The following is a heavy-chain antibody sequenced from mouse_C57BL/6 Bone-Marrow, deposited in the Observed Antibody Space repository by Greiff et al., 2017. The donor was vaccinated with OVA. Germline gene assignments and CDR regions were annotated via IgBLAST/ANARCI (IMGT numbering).Heavy chain of an antibody. J-gene: IGHJ2*01. CDR3: ARESTTVVATDY. Sequence: VKLQESGPELVKPGASVKISCKASGYAFSSSWMNWVKQRPGKGLEWIGRIYPGDGDTNYNGKFKGKATLTADKSSSTAYMQLSSLTSEDSAVYFCARESTTVVATDYWGQGTTLTVSS. V-gene: IGHV1-82*01. CDR1: GYAFSSSW. CDR2: IYPGDGDT. D-gene: IGHD1-1*01.